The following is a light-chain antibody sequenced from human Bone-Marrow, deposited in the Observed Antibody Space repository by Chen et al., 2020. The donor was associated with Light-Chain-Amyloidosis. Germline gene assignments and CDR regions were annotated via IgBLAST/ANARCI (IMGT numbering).Light chain of an antibody. CDR2: YKSDSDK. Sequence: QAVLTQPASLSASPGASASLTSTLRSGINVATYNIYWYQQKPGSPPQYLLRYKSDSDKRQGSGVPSRFSGSKAASANAGILLISGLQSEDEADYYCMIWYNTAWVFGGGTKLTVL. CDR1: SGINVATYN. CDR3: MIWYNTAWV. V-gene: IGLV5-45*01. J-gene: IGLJ3*02.